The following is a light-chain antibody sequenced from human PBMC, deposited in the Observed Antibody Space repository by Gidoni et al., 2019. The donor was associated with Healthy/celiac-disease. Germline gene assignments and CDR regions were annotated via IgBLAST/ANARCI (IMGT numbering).Light chain of an antibody. J-gene: IGKJ5*01. CDR1: QSVSSY. CDR3: QQRSNWVT. Sequence: EIVLTQSPATLSLSPGERATLSCRASQSVSSYLAWYQQKPGKAPRLLIYDASNRATGIPARFSGSGSGTDFTLTISSLEPEEFAVYYCQQRSNWVTFGQGTRLEIK. V-gene: IGKV3-11*01. CDR2: DAS.